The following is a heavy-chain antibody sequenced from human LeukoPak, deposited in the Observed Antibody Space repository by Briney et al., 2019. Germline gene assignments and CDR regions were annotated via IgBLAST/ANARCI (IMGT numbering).Heavy chain of an antibody. CDR2: ISGSGGSS. D-gene: IGHD5-24*01. CDR1: GFTFTNYA. V-gene: IGHV3-23*01. CDR3: AKPLRDAGSFNYPYFDF. J-gene: IGHJ4*02. Sequence: GGSLRLSCAASGFTFTNYAMNWVRQAPGKGLGWVSAISGSGGSSSYADSVRGRFTISRDNSNNMLYLQMNSLRAEDTAVYYCAKPLRDAGSFNYPYFDFWGQGTLVTVSS.